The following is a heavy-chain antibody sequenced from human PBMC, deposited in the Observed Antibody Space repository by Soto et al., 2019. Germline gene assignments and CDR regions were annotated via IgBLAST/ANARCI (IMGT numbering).Heavy chain of an antibody. CDR1: GFTFSDYY. CDR2: ISPSGTTI. V-gene: IGHV3-11*01. J-gene: IGHJ4*02. CDR3: ARDASTESSGWFYFNN. D-gene: IGHD6-19*01. Sequence: QVQLVDSGGGLVKPGGSLRLSCAASGFTFSDYYMSWIRQAPGRGLEWVSYISPSGTTIYYADSVKGRFTISRDNAKNSLYQQMNSLRAEDAAVYYCARDASTESSGWFYFNNWGQGTLVTVSS.